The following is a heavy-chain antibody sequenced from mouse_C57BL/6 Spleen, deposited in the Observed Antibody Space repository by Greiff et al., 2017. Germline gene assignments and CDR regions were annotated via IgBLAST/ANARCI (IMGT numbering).Heavy chain of an antibody. J-gene: IGHJ4*01. CDR3: AVYDYDNYYAMDY. V-gene: IGHV5-17*01. D-gene: IGHD2-4*01. CDR2: ISSGSSTI. CDR1: GFTFSDYG. Sequence: EVKLVESGGGLVKPGGSLKLSCAASGFTFSDYGMHWVRQAPEKGLEWVAYISSGSSTIYYADTVKGRFTISRDNAKNTLFLQMTSLRSEDTAMYYCAVYDYDNYYAMDYWGQGTSVTVSS.